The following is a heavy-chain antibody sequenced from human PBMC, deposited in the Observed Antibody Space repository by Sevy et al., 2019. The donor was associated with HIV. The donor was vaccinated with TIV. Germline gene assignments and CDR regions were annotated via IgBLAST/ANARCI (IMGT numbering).Heavy chain of an antibody. V-gene: IGHV3-7*01. J-gene: IGHJ4*02. D-gene: IGHD3-9*01. Sequence: GGYLRLSCAASGFSFSKYWMSWVRQAPGKGLEWVANIKEDGSQKNYLESVKGGFTISRDNAKNLLYLQMNNLRADDTAVYYVVRDPDILSGYPSHYFDYWGQGTLVTVSS. CDR2: IKEDGSQK. CDR3: VRDPDILSGYPSHYFDY. CDR1: GFSFSKYW.